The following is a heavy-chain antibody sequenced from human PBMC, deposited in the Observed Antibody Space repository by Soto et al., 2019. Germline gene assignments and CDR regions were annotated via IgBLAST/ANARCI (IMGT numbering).Heavy chain of an antibody. CDR1: GGTFSSYA. J-gene: IGHJ3*02. CDR3: ARVSGALRSAFDI. D-gene: IGHD1-26*01. V-gene: IGHV1-69*13. CDR2: IIPIFGIA. Sequence: SVKVSCKASGGTFSSYAISWVRQAPGQGLEWMGGIIPIFGIANYAQKFQGRVTITADESTSTAYMELSSLRSEDTAVYYCARVSGALRSAFDIWGQGTMVTVSS.